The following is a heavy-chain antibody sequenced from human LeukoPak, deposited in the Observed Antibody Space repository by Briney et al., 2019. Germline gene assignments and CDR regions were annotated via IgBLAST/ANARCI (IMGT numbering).Heavy chain of an antibody. CDR1: GFTFSSYS. Sequence: GGSLRLSCAASGFTFSSYSMNWVRQDPGKGLEGVSSISSSSSYIYYADAVKGRFTISRDNAKNSLYLQMNSLRAEDTAVYYCAILCDDSSGYCYFDYWGQGTLVTVSS. J-gene: IGHJ4*02. V-gene: IGHV3-21*01. D-gene: IGHD3-22*01. CDR2: ISSSSSYI. CDR3: AILCDDSSGYCYFDY.